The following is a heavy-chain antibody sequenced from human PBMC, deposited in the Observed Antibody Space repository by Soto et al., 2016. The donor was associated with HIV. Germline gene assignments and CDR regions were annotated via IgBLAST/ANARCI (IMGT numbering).Heavy chain of an antibody. CDR1: GYTFTSYG. V-gene: IGHV1-18*01. D-gene: IGHD3-10*01. J-gene: IGHJ6*02. CDR2: ISAYNGNT. Sequence: QVQLVQSGAEVKKPGASVKVSCKASGYTFTSYGISWVRQAPGQGLEWMGWISAYNGNTNYAQKLQGRVTMTTDTSTSTAYMELRNLRSDDTAVYYCARDARPQGFSDYYGMDVWGQGTTVTVSS. CDR3: ARDARPQGFSDYYGMDV.